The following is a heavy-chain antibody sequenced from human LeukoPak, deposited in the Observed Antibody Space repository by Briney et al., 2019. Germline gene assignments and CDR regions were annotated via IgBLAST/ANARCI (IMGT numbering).Heavy chain of an antibody. CDR1: GGSISSYY. J-gene: IGHJ4*02. CDR3: ARHSLGYCTNGVCYWYIDY. V-gene: IGHV4-4*07. Sequence: SETLSLTCTVSGGSISSYYWSWIRQPAGKGLEWIGRIYTSGSTNYNPSLKSRVTMSVDTSKNQFSLKLSSVTAADTAVYYCARHSLGYCTNGVCYWYIDYWGQGTLVTVSS. D-gene: IGHD2-8*01. CDR2: IYTSGST.